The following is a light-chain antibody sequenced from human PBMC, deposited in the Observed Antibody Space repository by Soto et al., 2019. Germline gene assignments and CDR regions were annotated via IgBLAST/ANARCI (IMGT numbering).Light chain of an antibody. CDR1: QSVSTY. CDR2: DAS. CDR3: QQRSNWPPLYT. J-gene: IGKJ2*01. V-gene: IGKV3-11*01. Sequence: EIVLTQSPATLSLSPGERATLSCRASQSVSTYLAWYQQKPRQAPRLLIYDASNRATGIPARFSGSGSGTDFTLTISSLEPEDLAVYYCQQRSNWPPLYTFGQGTKLEIK.